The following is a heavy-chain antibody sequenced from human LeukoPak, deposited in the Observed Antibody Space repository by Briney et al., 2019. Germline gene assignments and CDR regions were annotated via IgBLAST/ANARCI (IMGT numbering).Heavy chain of an antibody. CDR1: GYSIRSDYY. V-gene: IGHV4-38-2*02. CDR2: MYHSGST. Sequence: PSETLSLTCTVSGYSIRSDYYWGWIRQPPGKGLEWIGTMYHSGSTYHNPSLQSRVTISADMSKNQFSLNLSSVTAADTAVYYCARVGSIFGVVIRTYYCYMDVWGKGTTVTVSS. J-gene: IGHJ6*03. CDR3: ARVGSIFGVVIRTYYCYMDV. D-gene: IGHD3-3*02.